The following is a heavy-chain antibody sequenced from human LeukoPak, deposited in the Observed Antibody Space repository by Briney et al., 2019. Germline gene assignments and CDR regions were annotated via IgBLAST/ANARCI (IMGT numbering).Heavy chain of an antibody. Sequence: PGGSLRLSCAASGFTFSDYYMSWIRQAPGKGLEWVSYISTSVSTIYYADSVKGRFTISRDNAKNSLYLQMNSLRAEDTALYYCAKWVAAAGTGFDYWGQGTLVTVSS. D-gene: IGHD6-13*01. CDR2: ISTSVSTI. CDR1: GFTFSDYY. J-gene: IGHJ4*02. CDR3: AKWVAAAGTGFDY. V-gene: IGHV3-11*01.